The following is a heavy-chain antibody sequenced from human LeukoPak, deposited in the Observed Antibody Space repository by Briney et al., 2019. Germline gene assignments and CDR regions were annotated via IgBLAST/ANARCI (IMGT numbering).Heavy chain of an antibody. J-gene: IGHJ6*03. D-gene: IGHD1-1*01. V-gene: IGHV3-13*01. CDR3: ARGPRRGKYYYMDV. CDR1: GFTFSSFD. Sequence: SAGSLRLSCAVSGFTFSSFDMHWVRQPTGQGLEWVSTIGTASGTYYPASVEGRFTLSRDNAKNPLYLQMNSLTAGDTAVYYCARGPRRGKYYYMDVWGKGTTVTVSS. CDR2: IGTASGT.